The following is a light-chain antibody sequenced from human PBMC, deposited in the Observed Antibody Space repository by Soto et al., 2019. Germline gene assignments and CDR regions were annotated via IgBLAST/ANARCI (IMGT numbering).Light chain of an antibody. V-gene: IGLV1-47*01. Sequence: QSVLTQPPSVSGTPGQRVTISCSGSISNIGNNYVYWFQQLPGTAPKVLSNRNDQRPSGVPDRFSGSKSGTSASLAISGLRSEDETEYYCAAWDDTVRSYVFGTGTKLTVL. J-gene: IGLJ1*01. CDR2: RND. CDR1: ISNIGNNY. CDR3: AAWDDTVRSYV.